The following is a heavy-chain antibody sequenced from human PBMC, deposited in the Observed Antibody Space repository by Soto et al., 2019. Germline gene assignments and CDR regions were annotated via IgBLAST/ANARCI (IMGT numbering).Heavy chain of an antibody. CDR2: IIPIFGTA. J-gene: IGHJ5*02. CDR3: ARAPGGWFDP. CDR1: GGTFSSYA. Sequence: ASVTVSCQASGGTFSSYAISWVRQAPGQGLEWMGGIIPIFGTANYAQKFQGRVTITADESTSTAYMELSSLRSEDTAVYYCARAPGGWFDPWGQGTLVTVSS. V-gene: IGHV1-69*13.